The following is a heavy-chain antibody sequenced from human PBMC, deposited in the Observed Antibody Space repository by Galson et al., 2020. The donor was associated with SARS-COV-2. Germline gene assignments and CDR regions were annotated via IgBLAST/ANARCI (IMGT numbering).Heavy chain of an antibody. J-gene: IGHJ3*02. CDR2: TYYRSQWST. CDR3: AGRVAGAGSLHI. Sequence: SQTLSLTCAISGDSVSSHSAAWNWIRQSPSRGLKWLGRTYYRSQWSTDYAVSVKSRITINPDTSKNQFSLQLNSVTPEDTAMYYCAGRVAGAGSLHIWGQGTMVIVSS. CDR1: GDSVSSHSAA. D-gene: IGHD6-13*01. V-gene: IGHV6-1*01.